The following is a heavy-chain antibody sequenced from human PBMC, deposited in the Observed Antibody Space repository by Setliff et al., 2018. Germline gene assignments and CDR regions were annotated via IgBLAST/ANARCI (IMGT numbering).Heavy chain of an antibody. CDR1: GYSFTSYW. CDR3: ARHNSSSRDAFDI. Sequence: RGESLKISCKGSGYSFTSYWIGWVRQMPGKGLEWMGIIYPGDSDTRYSPSFQGQVTISADKSISTAYLQWSSLKASDTAMYYCARHNSSSRDAFDIWGQGTMVTVSS. CDR2: IYPGDSDT. D-gene: IGHD6-13*01. J-gene: IGHJ3*02. V-gene: IGHV5-51*01.